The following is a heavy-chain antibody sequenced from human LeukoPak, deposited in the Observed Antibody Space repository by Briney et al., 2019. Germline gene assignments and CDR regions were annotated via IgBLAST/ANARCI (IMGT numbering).Heavy chain of an antibody. Sequence: LAGGSLRLSCAASGFTFSSYRMNWVRQAPGKGLEWVSYISSSSSTIYYADSVKGRFTISRDNAKNSLYLQMNSLRAEDTAVYYCARDRADFWSGSIPYYYYGMDVWGQGTTVTVSS. CDR2: ISSSSSTI. D-gene: IGHD3-3*01. CDR3: ARDRADFWSGSIPYYYYGMDV. CDR1: GFTFSSYR. J-gene: IGHJ6*02. V-gene: IGHV3-48*01.